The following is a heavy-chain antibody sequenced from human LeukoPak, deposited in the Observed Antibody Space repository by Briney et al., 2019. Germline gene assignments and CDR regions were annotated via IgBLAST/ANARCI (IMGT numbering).Heavy chain of an antibody. V-gene: IGHV4-59*01. Sequence: SETLCLTCTVSGGSISSYYWSWIRQPPGKGLEWIGYIYYSGSTNYNPSLKSRVTISVDTSKNQFSLKLSSVTAADTAVYYCARGFPGFWSDKGFDPWGQGTLVTVSS. D-gene: IGHD3-3*01. CDR2: IYYSGST. CDR1: GGSISSYY. CDR3: ARGFPGFWSDKGFDP. J-gene: IGHJ5*02.